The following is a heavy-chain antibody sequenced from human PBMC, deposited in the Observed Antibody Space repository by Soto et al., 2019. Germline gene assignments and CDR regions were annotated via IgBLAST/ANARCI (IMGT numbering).Heavy chain of an antibody. D-gene: IGHD4-17*01. CDR1: GFTFSSYA. CDR2: ISYDGSNK. Sequence: QVQLVESGGGVVQPGRSLRLSCAASGFTFSSYAMHWVRQAPGKGLEWVAVISYDGSNKYYADSVKGRFTISRDNSKNTLYLQMNSLRAEDTAVYYCARDGAYGDPDYYYYGMDVWGQGTTVTVSS. CDR3: ARDGAYGDPDYYYYGMDV. J-gene: IGHJ6*02. V-gene: IGHV3-30-3*01.